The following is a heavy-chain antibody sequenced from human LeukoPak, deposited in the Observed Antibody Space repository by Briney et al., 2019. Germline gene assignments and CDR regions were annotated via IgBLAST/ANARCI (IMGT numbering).Heavy chain of an antibody. CDR3: AREDVGWFDP. CDR2: INPSGGST. J-gene: IGHJ5*02. Sequence: ASMNVSCKASGGTFSSYAISWVRQAPGQGLEWMGIINPSGGSTSYAQKFQGRVTMTRDTSTSTVYMELSSLRSEDTAVYYCAREDVGWFDPWGQGTLVTVSS. CDR1: GGTFSSYA. V-gene: IGHV1-46*01. D-gene: IGHD1-26*01.